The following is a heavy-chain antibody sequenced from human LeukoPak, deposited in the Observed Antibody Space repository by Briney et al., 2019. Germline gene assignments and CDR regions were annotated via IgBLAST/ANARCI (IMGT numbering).Heavy chain of an antibody. D-gene: IGHD1-14*01. CDR2: MNPNSGNT. J-gene: IGHJ5*02. CDR1: GYTFTSYD. CDR3: ARRGPPLTGLLGENNWFDP. Sequence: ASVKVSCKASGYTFTSYDINWVRQATGQGLEWMGWMNPNSGNTGYAQKFQGRVTITRNTSISTAYMELSSLRSEDTAVYYCARRGPPLTGLLGENNWFDPWGQGTLVTVSS. V-gene: IGHV1-8*03.